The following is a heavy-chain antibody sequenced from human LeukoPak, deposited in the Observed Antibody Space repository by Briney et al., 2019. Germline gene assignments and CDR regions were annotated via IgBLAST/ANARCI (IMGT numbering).Heavy chain of an antibody. CDR1: GASISAYY. D-gene: IGHD5-24*01. V-gene: IGHV4-4*09. J-gene: IGHJ4*02. CDR3: ATFGSGYTYYLDN. Sequence: PSETLSLTCAVSGASISAYYWTWIRQPPGGGLEWIGHLFTPGSTDYNPSLTRRVTISVDSSKNQFSLTLRSVTAADTAVYFCATFGSGYTYYLDNWGQGTLVIVSS. CDR2: LFTPGST.